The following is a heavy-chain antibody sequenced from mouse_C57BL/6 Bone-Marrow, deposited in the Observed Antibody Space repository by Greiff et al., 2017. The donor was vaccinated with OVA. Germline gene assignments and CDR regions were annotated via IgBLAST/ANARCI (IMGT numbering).Heavy chain of an antibody. CDR2: ISSGSSTI. Sequence: VQLKESGGGLVKPGGSLKLSCAASGFTFSDYGMHWVRQAPEKGLEWVAYISSGSSTIYYADTVKGRFTISRDNAKNTLFLQMTSLRSEDTAMYYCARDYGSRNVGGPWYFDVWGTGTTVTVSS. CDR3: ARDYGSRNVGGPWYFDV. D-gene: IGHD1-1*01. V-gene: IGHV5-17*01. CDR1: GFTFSDYG. J-gene: IGHJ1*03.